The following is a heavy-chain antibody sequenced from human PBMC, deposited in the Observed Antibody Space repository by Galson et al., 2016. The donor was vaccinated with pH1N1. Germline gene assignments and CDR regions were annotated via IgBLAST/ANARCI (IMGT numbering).Heavy chain of an antibody. Sequence: SVKVSCKASGYSFSDYYIHWVRQAPGQGLEWMGRIGPDSGGTNYAQKFRGRVTMTGGTSINTAYMELSRLRSDDTAVYYCARHDYGGCFDPWGQGTLVTVSS. V-gene: IGHV1-2*06. J-gene: IGHJ5*02. CDR1: GYSFSDYY. CDR3: ARHDYGGCFDP. CDR2: IGPDSGGT. D-gene: IGHD4-23*01.